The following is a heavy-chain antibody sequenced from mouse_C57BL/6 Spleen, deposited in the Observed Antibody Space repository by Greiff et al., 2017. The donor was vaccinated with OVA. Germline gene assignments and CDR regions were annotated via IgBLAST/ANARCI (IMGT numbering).Heavy chain of an antibody. V-gene: IGHV5-17*01. CDR1: GFTFSDYG. J-gene: IGHJ3*01. CDR3: ARGSNYWFAY. D-gene: IGHD2-5*01. Sequence: VQLKESGGGLVKPGGSLKLSCAASGFTFSDYGMHWVRQAPEKGLEWVAYISSGSSTIYYADTVKGRFTISRDNAKNTLFLQMTSLRSEDTAMYYCARGSNYWFAYWGQGTLVTVSA. CDR2: ISSGSSTI.